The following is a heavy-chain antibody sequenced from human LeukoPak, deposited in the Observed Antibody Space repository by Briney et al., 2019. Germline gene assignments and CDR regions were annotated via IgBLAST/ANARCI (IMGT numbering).Heavy chain of an antibody. CDR2: INPNSGGT. D-gene: IGHD3-3*01. CDR3: AREEVTIFGENWFDP. J-gene: IGHJ5*02. Sequence: ASVKVSCKASGYTFTGYYMHWVRQAPGQGLEWMGWINPNSGGTNYAQKFQGRVTMTRDTSISTAYMELSRLRSDDTAVYYCAREEVTIFGENWFDPWGQETLVTVSS. V-gene: IGHV1-2*02. CDR1: GYTFTGYY.